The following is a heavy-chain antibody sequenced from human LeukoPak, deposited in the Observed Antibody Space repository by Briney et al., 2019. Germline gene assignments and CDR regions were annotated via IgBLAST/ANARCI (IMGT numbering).Heavy chain of an antibody. D-gene: IGHD5-24*01. V-gene: IGHV1-69*13. CDR2: IIPIFGTA. CDR3: ASDGD. CDR1: GYTFMNYG. Sequence: GASVKVSCKASGYTFMNYGINWIRQAPGLGLEWMGGIIPIFGTANYAQKFQGRVTITADESTSTAYMELSSLRSEDTAVYYCASDGDWGQGTLVTVSS. J-gene: IGHJ4*02.